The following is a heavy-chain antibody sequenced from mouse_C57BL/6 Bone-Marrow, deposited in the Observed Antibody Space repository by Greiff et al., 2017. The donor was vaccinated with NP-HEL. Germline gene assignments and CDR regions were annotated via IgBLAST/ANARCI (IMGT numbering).Heavy chain of an antibody. V-gene: IGHV5-9-1*02. CDR1: GFTFSSYA. D-gene: IGHD1-1*01. CDR2: ISSGGDYI. CDR3: TRDHGYGGFAY. J-gene: IGHJ3*01. Sequence: EVMLVESGEGLVKPGGSLKLSCAASGFTFSSYAMSWVRQTPEKRLEWVAYISSGGDYIYYADTVKGRFTISRDNARNTLYLQMSSLKSEDTAMYYCTRDHGYGGFAYWGQGTLVTVSA.